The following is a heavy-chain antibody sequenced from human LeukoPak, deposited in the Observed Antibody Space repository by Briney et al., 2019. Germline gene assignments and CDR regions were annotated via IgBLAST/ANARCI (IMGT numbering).Heavy chain of an antibody. Sequence: AASVKVSCKASGYTFTGYYMHWVRQAPGQGLEWMGWINPNSGGTNYAQKFQGRVTMTRDTSISTAYMELSRLRSDDTAVYYCARDLPCGGDCYTGAFDYWGQGTLVTVSS. CDR3: ARDLPCGGDCYTGAFDY. D-gene: IGHD2-21*02. CDR2: INPNSGGT. CDR1: GYTFTGYY. V-gene: IGHV1-2*02. J-gene: IGHJ4*02.